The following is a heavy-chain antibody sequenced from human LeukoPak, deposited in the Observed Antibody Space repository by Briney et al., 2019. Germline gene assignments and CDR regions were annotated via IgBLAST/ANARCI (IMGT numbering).Heavy chain of an antibody. Sequence: GESLKISCKGSEYDFANYWIGWVRQMPGKGLEWMGNVYPAGSRIHYSPSFQGQVTMSVDRSISTAYLQWTSLKASDTAMYFCARRKFSDTWFEPWGQGTLVTVSS. CDR1: EYDFANYW. CDR3: ARRKFSDTWFEP. CDR2: VYPAGSRI. V-gene: IGHV5-51*01. D-gene: IGHD1-14*01. J-gene: IGHJ5*02.